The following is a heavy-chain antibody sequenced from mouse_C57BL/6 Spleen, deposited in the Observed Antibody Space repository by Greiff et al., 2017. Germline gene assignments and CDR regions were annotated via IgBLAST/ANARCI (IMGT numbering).Heavy chain of an antibody. D-gene: IGHD2-4*01. J-gene: IGHJ4*01. Sequence: QVQLQQPGAELVRPGSSVKLSCKASGYTFTSYWMHWVKQRPIQGLEWIGNIDPSDSETHYNQKFKDKATLTVDKSSSTAYMQLSSLTSEDSAVYYCAREGMISPSYYAMDYWGQGTSVTVSS. CDR2: IDPSDSET. CDR1: GYTFTSYW. CDR3: AREGMISPSYYAMDY. V-gene: IGHV1-52*01.